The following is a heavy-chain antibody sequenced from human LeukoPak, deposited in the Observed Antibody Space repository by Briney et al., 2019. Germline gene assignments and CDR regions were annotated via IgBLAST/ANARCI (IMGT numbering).Heavy chain of an antibody. CDR1: GGTFSSYA. CDR2: IIPIFGTA. J-gene: IGHJ6*03. V-gene: IGHV1-69*05. Sequence: ASVKVSCKASGGTFSSYAISWVRQAPGQGLEWMGGIIPIFGTANYAQKFQGRVTITTDESTSTAYMELSSLRSGDTAVYYCARCAVYDFWSGPNARDYYYYMDVWGKGTTVTVSS. D-gene: IGHD3-3*01. CDR3: ARCAVYDFWSGPNARDYYYYMDV.